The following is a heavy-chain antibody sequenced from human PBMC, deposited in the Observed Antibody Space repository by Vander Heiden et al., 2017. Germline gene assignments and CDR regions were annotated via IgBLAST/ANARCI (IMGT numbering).Heavy chain of an antibody. CDR2: INSGSNSI. V-gene: IGHV3-21*01. Sequence: VQLVESGGGLVRPGGALRLSCAASGFSFSDYTMNWVRQAPGKGLEWVSSINSGSNSIHYADSVKGRFTISRDDAESSLFLQLNSLRAEDTAVYYCTRRGSNGSFSWGQGTLVTVSS. J-gene: IGHJ5*02. CDR3: TRRGSNGSFS. D-gene: IGHD3-16*01. CDR1: GFSFSDYT.